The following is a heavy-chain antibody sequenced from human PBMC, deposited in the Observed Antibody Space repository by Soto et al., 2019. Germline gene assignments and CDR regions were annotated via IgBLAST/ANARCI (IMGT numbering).Heavy chain of an antibody. J-gene: IGHJ5*02. V-gene: IGHV4-31*03. D-gene: IGHD3-3*01. CDR1: GGSISSGGYY. Sequence: PSETLSLTCTVSGGSISSGGYYWSWIRQHPGKGLEWIGYIYYSGSTYYNPSLKSRVTISVDTSKNQFSLKLSSVTAEDTALYYCARVGVVIPHLNWFDPWGQGTLVTVSS. CDR2: IYYSGST. CDR3: ARVGVVIPHLNWFDP.